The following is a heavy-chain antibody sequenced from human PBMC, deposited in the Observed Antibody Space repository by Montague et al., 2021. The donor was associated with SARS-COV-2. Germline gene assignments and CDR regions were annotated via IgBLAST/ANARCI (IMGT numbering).Heavy chain of an antibody. J-gene: IGHJ4*02. CDR1: GGSISTIVNF. D-gene: IGHD4-11*01. V-gene: IGHV4-39*07. Sequence: SETLSLTCTFSGGSISTIVNFWGWIRQPPGKGLEWIGSISYTGSTYHNPSLKSRVTMSVDTSKNQFSLKLNSVTAADTAVYYCARSGDPGTTLTYHYWGQGTLVTVSS. CDR3: ARSGDPGTTLTYHY. CDR2: ISYTGST.